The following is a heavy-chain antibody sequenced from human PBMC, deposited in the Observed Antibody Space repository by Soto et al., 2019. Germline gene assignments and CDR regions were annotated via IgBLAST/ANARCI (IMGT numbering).Heavy chain of an antibody. V-gene: IGHV4-39*01. Sequence: SETLSLTCTVSGGSISSSSYYWGWIRPPPGKGLEWIGSIYYSGSTYYNPSLKSRVTISVDTSKNQFSLKLSSVTAADTAVYYCASPKIAFYNWFDPWGQGTLVTVSS. J-gene: IGHJ5*02. CDR2: IYYSGST. CDR3: ASPKIAFYNWFDP. D-gene: IGHD3-3*02. CDR1: GGSISSSSYY.